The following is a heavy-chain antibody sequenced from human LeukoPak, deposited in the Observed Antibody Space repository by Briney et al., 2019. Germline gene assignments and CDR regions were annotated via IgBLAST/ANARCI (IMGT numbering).Heavy chain of an antibody. V-gene: IGHV1-18*01. CDR3: ARAQSLTGYYLGP. CDR1: GGTFSSYG. D-gene: IGHD3-9*01. CDR2: ISAYNGNT. Sequence: ASVKVSCKASGGTFSSYGISWVRQAPGQGLEWMGWISAYNGNTNYAQKLQGRVTMTTDTSTSTAYMELRSLRSDDTAVYYCARAQSLTGYYLGPWGQGTLVTVSS. J-gene: IGHJ5*02.